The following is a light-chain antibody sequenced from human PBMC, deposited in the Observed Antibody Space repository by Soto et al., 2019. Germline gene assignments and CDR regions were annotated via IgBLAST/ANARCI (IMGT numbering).Light chain of an antibody. CDR3: TSYTTNNTLV. V-gene: IGLV2-14*03. J-gene: IGLJ1*01. Sequence: QSALTQPASVSGSPGQSITISCSGSSSDVGASNFVSWYQQHPGKAPELMIYDVSNRPSGVSNRFSGSKSGNTASLTISGLRAEDEADYYCTSYTTNNTLVFGTGTKVTVL. CDR2: DVS. CDR1: SSDVGASNF.